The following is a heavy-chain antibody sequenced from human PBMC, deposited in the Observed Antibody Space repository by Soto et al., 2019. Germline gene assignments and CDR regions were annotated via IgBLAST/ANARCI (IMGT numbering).Heavy chain of an antibody. D-gene: IGHD5-18*01. CDR1: EFTFSDYD. Sequence: GASEFTFSDYDRSWILKAKGKGLEWVSYISSSSSYTNYADSVKGRFTISRDNAKNSLYLQMNSLRAEDTAVYYCASDARWIQLSSLADYFRIWGQRTLVTLSS. CDR2: ISSSSSYT. CDR3: ASDARWIQLSSLADYFRI. V-gene: IGHV3-11*06. J-gene: IGHJ1*01.